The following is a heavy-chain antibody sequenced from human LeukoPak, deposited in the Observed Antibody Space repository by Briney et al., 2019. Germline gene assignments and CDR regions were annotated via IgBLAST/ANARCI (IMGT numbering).Heavy chain of an antibody. J-gene: IGHJ4*02. CDR3: ARGPYYYDSSGYLF. CDR1: GFTFSSYA. V-gene: IGHV3-64*01. CDR2: ISSNGGST. Sequence: PGGSLRLSCAASGFTFSSYAMHWVRQAPGKGLEYVSAISSNGGSTYYANSVKGRFTISRDNSNNTLYLQMGSLRAEDMAVYYCARGPYYYDSSGYLFWGQGTLVTVSS. D-gene: IGHD3-22*01.